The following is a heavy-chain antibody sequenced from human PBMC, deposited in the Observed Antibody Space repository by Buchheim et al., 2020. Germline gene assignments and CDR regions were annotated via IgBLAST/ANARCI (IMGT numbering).Heavy chain of an antibody. Sequence: EVQLVESGGGLVQPGGSLRLSCAASGFTFSSYSMNWVRQAPGKGLEWVSYISSSSSTIYYEDSVKGRFTISRENAKNSLYLQMNSLRAEDTAVYYCARGTSDYYDSSGYYGDYWGQGTL. V-gene: IGHV3-48*01. J-gene: IGHJ4*02. CDR1: GFTFSSYS. CDR2: ISSSSSTI. CDR3: ARGTSDYYDSSGYYGDY. D-gene: IGHD3-22*01.